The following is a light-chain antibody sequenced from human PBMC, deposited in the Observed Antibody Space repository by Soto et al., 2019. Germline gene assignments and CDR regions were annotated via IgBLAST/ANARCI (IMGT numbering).Light chain of an antibody. CDR3: QKFNKYPLT. J-gene: IGKJ5*01. CDR1: QGGSSS. CDR2: GAS. Sequence: QLXQSPSSLSAXVGDRVTITCRTSQGGSSSLAWYQQKPGTAPKLLIYGASDLETGVSSRFSGSGSWTDFTLTIRRLQPEDFATYYCQKFNKYPLTFGPGTRLEI. V-gene: IGKV1D-13*01.